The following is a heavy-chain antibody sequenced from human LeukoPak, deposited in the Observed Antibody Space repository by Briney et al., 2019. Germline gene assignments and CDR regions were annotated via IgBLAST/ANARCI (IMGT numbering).Heavy chain of an antibody. D-gene: IGHD3-22*01. V-gene: IGHV3-33*06. J-gene: IGHJ4*02. CDR1: GFTFSSYG. CDR3: AKRSDSSGYYYDY. CDR2: IWYDGSNK. Sequence: GGSLRLSCAASGFTFSSYGMHWVRQAPGKGLEWVAVIWYDGSNKYYADSVKGRFTISRDNSKNTLYLQMNSLRAEDTAVYYCAKRSDSSGYYYDYWGQGTLVTVYS.